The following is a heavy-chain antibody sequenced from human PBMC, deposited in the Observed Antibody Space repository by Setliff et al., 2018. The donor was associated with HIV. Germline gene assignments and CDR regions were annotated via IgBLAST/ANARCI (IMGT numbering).Heavy chain of an antibody. CDR1: GYTFTGYY. CDR3: ARGRQSHYYDSSGYYLYYFDY. Sequence: SVKVSCKASGYTFTGYYMHWVRQAPGQGLEWMGWINPNSGGTNYAQKFQGWVTMTRDTSISTAYMELSRLRSDDTAVYYCARGRQSHYYDSSGYYLYYFDYWGQGTLVTVSS. V-gene: IGHV1-2*04. CDR2: INPNSGGT. D-gene: IGHD3-22*01. J-gene: IGHJ4*02.